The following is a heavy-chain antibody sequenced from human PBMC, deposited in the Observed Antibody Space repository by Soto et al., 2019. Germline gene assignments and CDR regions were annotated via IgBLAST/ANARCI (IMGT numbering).Heavy chain of an antibody. J-gene: IGHJ6*02. CDR1: GYTFTGYY. V-gene: IGHV1-2*02. CDR2: INPNSGGT. CDR3: ARGRGVVTIFGVVTPAGYGMDV. Sequence: GASVKVSCKASGYTFTGYYMHWVRQAPGQGLEWMGWINPNSGGTNYAQKFQGRVTMTRDTSISTAYMELSRLRSDDTAVYYCARGRGVVTIFGVVTPAGYGMDVWGQGTTVTAP. D-gene: IGHD3-3*01.